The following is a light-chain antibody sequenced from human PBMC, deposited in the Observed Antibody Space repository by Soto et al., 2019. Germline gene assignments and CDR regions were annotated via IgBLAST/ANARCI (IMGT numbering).Light chain of an antibody. J-gene: IGKJ5*01. CDR1: QSISTY. V-gene: IGKV1-39*01. CDR2: VAS. CDR3: HQSYDIPT. Sequence: DIHINQSPSSLSASVGDRVTITCRASQSISTYLNWCQQKPGKAPKLLILVASTLPSGVPSRFSGSGPGTDFTLTISSPQPEDFATYYCHQSYDIPTFGQGTRLEIK.